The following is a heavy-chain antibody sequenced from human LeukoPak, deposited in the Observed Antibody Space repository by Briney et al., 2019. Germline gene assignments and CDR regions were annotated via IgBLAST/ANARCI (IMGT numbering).Heavy chain of an antibody. D-gene: IGHD6-13*01. CDR3: ARDQDVAAAGTWGSIDY. Sequence: GSLRLSCAASGFTFGSYAMSWVRQAPGKGLEWVSAISVSDNACYADSVKGRFTISRDNSKNTLYLQMNSLRAEDTAVYYCARDQDVAAAGTWGSIDYWGQGTLVTVSS. CDR2: ISVSDNA. J-gene: IGHJ4*02. V-gene: IGHV3-23*01. CDR1: GFTFGSYA.